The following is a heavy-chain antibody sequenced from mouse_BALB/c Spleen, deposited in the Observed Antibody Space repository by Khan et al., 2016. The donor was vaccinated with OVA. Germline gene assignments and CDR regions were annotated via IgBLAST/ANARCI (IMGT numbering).Heavy chain of an antibody. Sequence: EVQLVESGGGLVQPGGSRKLSCAASGFTFSSFGMHWFRQAPEEGMEGGAYISSGSSTIYYADTVKGRFTISRDNPKNTLFLQMTSLRSEDTAMYYCARREAMDYWGQGTSVTVSS. J-gene: IGHJ4*01. CDR1: GFTFSSFG. CDR2: ISSGSSTI. V-gene: IGHV5-17*02. CDR3: ARREAMDY.